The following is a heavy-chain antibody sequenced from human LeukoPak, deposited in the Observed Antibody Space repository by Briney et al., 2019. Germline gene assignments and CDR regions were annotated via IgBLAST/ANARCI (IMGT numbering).Heavy chain of an antibody. CDR2: ISGSGGST. V-gene: IGHV3-23*01. D-gene: IGHD6-6*01. J-gene: IGHJ4*02. Sequence: GGSLRLSCAASGFTFSSYAMSWVRQAPGKGLEWVSAISGSGGSTYYADSVKGRFTISRDNAKNSLYLQMNSLRAEDTALYYCAKDTQYSSSGDFDYWGQGTLVTVSS. CDR1: GFTFSSYA. CDR3: AKDTQYSSSGDFDY.